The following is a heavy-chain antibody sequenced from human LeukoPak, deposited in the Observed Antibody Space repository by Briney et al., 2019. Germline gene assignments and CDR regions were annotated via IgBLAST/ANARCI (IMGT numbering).Heavy chain of an antibody. D-gene: IGHD3-22*01. CDR1: GYTFTSHW. CDR2: IYVGDSET. J-gene: IGHJ4*02. CDR3: ARHRNPYESSGFRYYFDY. V-gene: IGHV5-51*01. Sequence: GESLKISCKGSGYTFTSHWIGWVRQMPGKGLEWMGIIYVGDSETRYNPSFKGHVTISADKSTSTAYLQWSSLKAADSAMYYCARHRNPYESSGFRYYFDYWGQGTLVTVSS.